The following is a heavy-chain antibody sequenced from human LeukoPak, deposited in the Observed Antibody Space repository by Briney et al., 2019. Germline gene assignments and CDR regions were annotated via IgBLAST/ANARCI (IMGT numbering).Heavy chain of an antibody. J-gene: IGHJ3*02. Sequence: GGSLRLSCAASGFTFSNAWMSWVRQVPGKGLLWVSRINSDGSGTSYADSVKGRFTISRDNAKNTLYLQMNSLRAEDTSVYYCARGGSPPEALGDVFEIWGPGTMVTVSS. V-gene: IGHV3-74*01. CDR2: INSDGSGT. CDR3: ARGGSPPEALGDVFEI. CDR1: GFTFSNAW. D-gene: IGHD1-26*01.